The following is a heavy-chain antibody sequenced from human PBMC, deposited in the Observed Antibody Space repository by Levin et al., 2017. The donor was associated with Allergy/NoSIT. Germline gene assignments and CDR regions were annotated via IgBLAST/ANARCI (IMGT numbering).Heavy chain of an antibody. J-gene: IGHJ4*02. Sequence: GESLKISCAASGFTFSSYAMHWVRQAPGKGLEYVSAISSNGGSTYYANSVKGRFTISRDNSKNTLYLQMGSLRAEDMAVYYCAREGSYGYVAFDYWGQGTLVTVSS. CDR2: ISSNGGST. CDR3: AREGSYGYVAFDY. CDR1: GFTFSSYA. D-gene: IGHD5-18*01. V-gene: IGHV3-64*01.